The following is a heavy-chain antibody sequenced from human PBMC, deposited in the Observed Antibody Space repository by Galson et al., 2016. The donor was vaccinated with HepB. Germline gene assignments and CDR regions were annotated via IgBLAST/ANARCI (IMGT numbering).Heavy chain of an antibody. D-gene: IGHD2-21*02. CDR2: STIKASGYTT. CDR3: RGYRYFYGMEV. V-gene: IGHV3-72*01. Sequence: SLRLSCAASGFSFSDHFMDWVRQAPGKGLEWVGRSTIKASGYTTEYAASVKGRFTISRDDSENSLYLQMYSLKTEDTAVYYCRGYRYFYGMEVWGQGTTVTVSS. J-gene: IGHJ6*02. CDR1: GFSFSDHF.